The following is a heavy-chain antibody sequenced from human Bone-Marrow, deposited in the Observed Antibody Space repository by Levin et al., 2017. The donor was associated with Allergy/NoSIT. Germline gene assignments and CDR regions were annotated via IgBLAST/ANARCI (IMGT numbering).Heavy chain of an antibody. Sequence: SETLSLTCAVSNSSISDGSFWGWIRQPPGKGLECVGTIYHTGIIYYNPSLKSRVVISVDTSKNQFSLRLSSVTAADTAVYYCARKTGTNYFDYWGQGTLVTVSS. D-gene: IGHD1-1*01. CDR3: ARKTGTNYFDY. J-gene: IGHJ4*02. V-gene: IGHV4-38-2*01. CDR1: NSSISDGSF. CDR2: IYHTGII.